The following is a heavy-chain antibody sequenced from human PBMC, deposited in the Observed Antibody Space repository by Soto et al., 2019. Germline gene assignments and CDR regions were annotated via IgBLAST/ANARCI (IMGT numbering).Heavy chain of an antibody. V-gene: IGHV2-5*02. J-gene: IGHJ3*02. CDR3: AHRTTCSAGDAFDI. D-gene: IGHD1-1*01. CDR2: IYWDDDK. Sequence: QITLKESGPTLVKPTQTLTLTCTFSGFSLSTSGVGVGWIRQPPGKALEWLALIYWDDDKRDSPSLKSRLTITKDTPKNQVVLTMNYMDPVDTATYYCAHRTTCSAGDAFDIWGEGTMVAVSS. CDR1: GFSLSTSGVG.